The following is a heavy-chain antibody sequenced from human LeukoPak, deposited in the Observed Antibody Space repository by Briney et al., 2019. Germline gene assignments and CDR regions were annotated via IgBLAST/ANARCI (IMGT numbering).Heavy chain of an antibody. CDR1: GFTFSTYS. Sequence: GGSLRLSCAASGFTFSTYSMNWVRQAPGKGLEWVSSISSTSSYIYYADSLKGRFTISRDNAKNSLYLQMNSLRAEDTAVYYCARDMTTVKYWYFDLWGRGTLVTVSS. V-gene: IGHV3-21*01. D-gene: IGHD4-17*01. CDR3: ARDMTTVKYWYFDL. CDR2: ISSTSSYI. J-gene: IGHJ2*01.